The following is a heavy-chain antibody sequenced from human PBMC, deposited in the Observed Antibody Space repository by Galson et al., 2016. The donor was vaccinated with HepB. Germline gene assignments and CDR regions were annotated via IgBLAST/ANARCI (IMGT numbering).Heavy chain of an antibody. Sequence: SLRLSCAASGFTFTSYSMDWVRQAPGKGLEWVSSISSSSSYIYYADSVKGRFTIYRDNAKNSLYLQMNSLGAEDTAEYYCARVRGDIVVVTAIGDDAFDIWGQGTMVTVSS. D-gene: IGHD2-21*02. CDR3: ARVRGDIVVVTAIGDDAFDI. CDR2: ISSSSSYI. J-gene: IGHJ3*02. CDR1: GFTFTSYS. V-gene: IGHV3-21*01.